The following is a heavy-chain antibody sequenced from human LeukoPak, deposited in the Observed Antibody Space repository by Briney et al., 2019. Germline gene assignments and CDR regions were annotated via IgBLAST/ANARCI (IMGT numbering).Heavy chain of an antibody. V-gene: IGHV3-23*01. CDR2: ISGSGGST. CDR1: GFTFSSYA. CDR3: AKVRIGDYVWGSYRYYFDY. Sequence: PGGSLRLSCAASGFTFSSYAMSWVRQAPGKGLEWVSAISGSGGSTYYADSVKGRFTISRDNSKNTPYLQMNSLRAEDTAVYYCAKVRIGDYVWGSYRYYFDYWGQGTLVTVSS. J-gene: IGHJ4*02. D-gene: IGHD3-16*02.